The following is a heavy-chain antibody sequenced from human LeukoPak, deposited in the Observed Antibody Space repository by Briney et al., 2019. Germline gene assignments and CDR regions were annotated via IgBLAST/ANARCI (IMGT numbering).Heavy chain of an antibody. CDR1: GGSISSYY. V-gene: IGHV4-59*01. CDR3: ARTIRYSGSYYVDY. CDR2: IYYSGST. D-gene: IGHD1-26*01. Sequence: SETLSLTCTVSGGSISSYYWSWIRQPPGKGLEGIGYIYYSGSTNYNPSLKSRVTISVDTSKNQFSLKLRSVTAANTAVYYCARTIRYSGSYYVDYWGQGTLVTVSS. J-gene: IGHJ4*02.